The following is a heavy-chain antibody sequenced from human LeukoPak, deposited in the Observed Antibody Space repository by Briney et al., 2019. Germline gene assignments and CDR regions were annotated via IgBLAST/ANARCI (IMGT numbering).Heavy chain of an antibody. CDR2: IYYSGST. J-gene: IGHJ4*02. CDR3: ARASWNDYYFDY. Sequence: SETLSLTCTVSGGSISSSSYYWGWIRQPPGKGLEWIGSIYYSGSTYYNPSLKSRVTIAVDTSKNQFSLKLSSVTAADTAVYYCARASWNDYYFDYWGQGPLVTVSS. V-gene: IGHV4-39*07. D-gene: IGHD1-1*01. CDR1: GGSISSSSYY.